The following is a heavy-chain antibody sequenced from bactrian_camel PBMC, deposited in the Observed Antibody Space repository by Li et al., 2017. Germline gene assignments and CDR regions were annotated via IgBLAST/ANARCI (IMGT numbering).Heavy chain of an antibody. CDR3: ASDPGALCERPMRWAQY. Sequence: HVQLVESGGGQVEAGRSLRLSCAISRTTQQTDCVGWFRQAPGKEREGVAAICTGGAGTHYADSVKGRFTISVDNAKNTVYLQMTNLNPEDTVTYYCASDPGALCERPMRWAQYWGRGTQVTVS. J-gene: IGHJ4*01. CDR2: ICTGGAGT. CDR1: RTTQQTDC. D-gene: IGHD1*01. V-gene: IGHV3-3*01.